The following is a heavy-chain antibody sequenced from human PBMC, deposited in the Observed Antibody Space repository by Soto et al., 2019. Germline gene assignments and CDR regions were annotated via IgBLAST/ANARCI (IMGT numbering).Heavy chain of an antibody. CDR3: ARGYSSGDY. V-gene: IGHV3-21*01. CDR1: GFTFSSYT. J-gene: IGHJ4*02. CDR2: ISSSSSYI. D-gene: IGHD6-19*01. Sequence: EVQLVESGGGLVKPGGSLRLSCAASGFTFSSYTMNWVRQAPGKGLEWVSSISSSSSYIYYADSVKGRFTISRDNAKNPLYRQMNSLRAEDTAVYYCARGYSSGDYWGQGTLVTVSS.